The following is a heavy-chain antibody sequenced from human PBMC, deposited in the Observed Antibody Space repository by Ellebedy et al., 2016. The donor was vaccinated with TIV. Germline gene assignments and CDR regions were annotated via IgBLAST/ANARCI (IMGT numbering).Heavy chain of an antibody. CDR1: GGSISSSGYY. Sequence: SETLSLXCTVSGGSISSSGYYWNWIRQRPGKGLEWIGYIYYSGSIYYNPSLKSQVTISIDTSKNQFSLKLSSVTAADTALYYCARNYDSSGYPYAFDIWGRGTMVTVSS. V-gene: IGHV4-31*01. D-gene: IGHD3-22*01. CDR2: IYYSGSI. CDR3: ARNYDSSGYPYAFDI. J-gene: IGHJ3*02.